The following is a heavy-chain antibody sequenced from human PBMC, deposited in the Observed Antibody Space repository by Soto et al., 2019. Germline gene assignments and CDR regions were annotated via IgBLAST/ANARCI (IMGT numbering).Heavy chain of an antibody. J-gene: IGHJ4*02. CDR2: ISGSGGST. Sequence: EVQLLESGGGLVQPGGSLRLSCTASGFTFSSYAMSWVRQAPGKGLEWVAAISGSGGSTYYADSVKGRFTISRDNSKIRLDLQMNSLRAEDTAVYYCAKVYSGGSGSSSDYWGQGTLVTVSS. V-gene: IGHV3-23*01. CDR1: GFTFSSYA. D-gene: IGHD3-10*01. CDR3: AKVYSGGSGSSSDY.